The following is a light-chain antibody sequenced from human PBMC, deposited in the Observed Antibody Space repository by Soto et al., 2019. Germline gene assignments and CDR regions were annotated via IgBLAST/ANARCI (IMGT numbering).Light chain of an antibody. V-gene: IGLV2-8*01. CDR2: EVT. J-gene: IGLJ2*01. Sequence: QSVLTQPPSAAGSPGQSFAISCTGTSSDVGGNNYVSWYQQHPGKAPKLMVYEVTERPSGVPDRFSGSKSGNTASLTVSGLQAEDEADYYCSSYAGSNNVIFGGGTKLTVL. CDR3: SSYAGSNNVI. CDR1: SSDVGGNNY.